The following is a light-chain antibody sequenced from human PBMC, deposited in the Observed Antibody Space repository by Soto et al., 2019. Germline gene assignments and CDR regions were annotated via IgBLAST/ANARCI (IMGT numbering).Light chain of an antibody. Sequence: EIVLTQSPGTLSLSPGERATLSCRASQSVSSSYLAWYQQKPGQAPRLLIYGASSRATGIPYRFSGSGSGTDFTLTISRLEPEDFAVYYCQQYGSSGLTFGQWTKVEIK. CDR2: GAS. V-gene: IGKV3-20*01. CDR1: QSVSSSY. J-gene: IGKJ1*01. CDR3: QQYGSSGLT.